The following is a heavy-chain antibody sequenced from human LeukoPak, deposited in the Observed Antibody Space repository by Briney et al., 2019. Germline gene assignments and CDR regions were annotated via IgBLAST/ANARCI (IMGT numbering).Heavy chain of an antibody. CDR3: ARDPPIQPAPTVTTIAPDY. CDR2: ISAYNGNT. V-gene: IGHV1-18*01. CDR1: GYTFTSYG. Sequence: GASVKVSCKASGYTFTSYGISWVRQAPGQGLEWMGWISAYNGNTNYAQKLQGRVTMTTDTSTSTAYMALRSLRSDDTAVYYCARDPPIQPAPTVTTIAPDYWGQGTLVTVSS. D-gene: IGHD4-17*01. J-gene: IGHJ4*02.